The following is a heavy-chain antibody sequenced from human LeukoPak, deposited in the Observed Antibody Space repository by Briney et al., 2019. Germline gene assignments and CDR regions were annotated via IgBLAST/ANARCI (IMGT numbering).Heavy chain of an antibody. J-gene: IGHJ4*02. CDR3: AREVGMTDY. CDR2: IYYSGST. CDR1: GGSISSYY. V-gene: IGHV4-59*01. Sequence: SETLSLTCTVSGGSISSYYWSWIRQPPGKGLEWIGYIYYSGSTNYNPSLKSRVTISVDTSKNQFSLKLSSVTAADTAVYYCAREVGMTDYWGQGTLVTVSS.